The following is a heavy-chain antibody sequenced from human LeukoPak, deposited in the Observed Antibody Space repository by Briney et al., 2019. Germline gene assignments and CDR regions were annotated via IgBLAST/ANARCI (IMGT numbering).Heavy chain of an antibody. CDR3: ATLYCSSTSCYTGDYYYYGMDV. V-gene: IGHV1-24*01. CDR1: GYTLTELS. Sequence: ASVKVSCKVSGYTLTELSMRWVRQAPGKGLEWMGGFDPEDGETIYAQKFQGRVTMTEDTSTDTAYMELSSLRSEDTAMYYCATLYCSSTSCYTGDYYYYGMDVWGQGTTVTVSS. CDR2: FDPEDGET. D-gene: IGHD2-2*02. J-gene: IGHJ6*02.